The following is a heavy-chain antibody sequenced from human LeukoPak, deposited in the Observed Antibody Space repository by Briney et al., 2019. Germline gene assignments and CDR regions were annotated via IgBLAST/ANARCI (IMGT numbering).Heavy chain of an antibody. D-gene: IGHD6-13*01. CDR3: ARGYSSSRNWFDP. J-gene: IGHJ5*02. CDR2: ISSNSNYL. V-gene: IGHV3-21*01. Sequence: PGGSLRLSCAASGFTFSSYSMNWVRQAPGKGLEWVSSISSNSNYLYYADSVKARFTISRDNAKNSLYLQMNSLRAEDTAVYYCARGYSSSRNWFDPWGQGTLVTVSS. CDR1: GFTFSSYS.